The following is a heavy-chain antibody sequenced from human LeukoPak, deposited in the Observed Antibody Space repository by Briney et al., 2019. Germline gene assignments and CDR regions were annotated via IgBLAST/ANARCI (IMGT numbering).Heavy chain of an antibody. D-gene: IGHD3-3*01. V-gene: IGHV1-24*01. J-gene: IGHJ4*02. CDR1: GYTLTELS. Sequence: ASVKVSCKVSGYTLTELSMHWVRQAPGKGLEWMGGFDPEGGETIYAQKFQGRVTMTEDTSTDTAYMELSSLRSEDTAVYYCATAPLTTRVVKAVDYWGQGTLVTVSS. CDR3: ATAPLTTRVVKAVDY. CDR2: FDPEGGET.